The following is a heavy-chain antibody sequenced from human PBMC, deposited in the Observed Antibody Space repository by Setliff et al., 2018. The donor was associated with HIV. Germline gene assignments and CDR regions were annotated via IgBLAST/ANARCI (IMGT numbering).Heavy chain of an antibody. CDR2: IIPMFGTA. CDR1: GGTFSNSA. Sequence: GASVKVSCKASGGTFSNSAISWVRQAPGQGPEWMGRIIPMFGTANYAQKLQGRVTITADKSTSTAYMELSSLRSEDTAVYYCARDHGIAASVHDAFDLWGQGTMVTVSS. J-gene: IGHJ3*01. D-gene: IGHD6-13*01. CDR3: ARDHGIAASVHDAFDL. V-gene: IGHV1-69*06.